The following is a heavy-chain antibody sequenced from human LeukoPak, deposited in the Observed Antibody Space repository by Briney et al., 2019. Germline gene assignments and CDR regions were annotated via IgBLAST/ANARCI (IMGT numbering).Heavy chain of an antibody. V-gene: IGHV1-46*01. CDR1: GYIFTSYY. Sequence: ASVKVSCKASGYIFTSYYMHWVRQAPGQGLEWMGILNPSGGSTSYAQRFQGRVTMTRDTSTSTVYMELSSLRFEDTAVYYCARDILPSYSGYDRTLPDYWGQGTLVTVSS. D-gene: IGHD5-12*01. CDR2: LNPSGGST. J-gene: IGHJ4*02. CDR3: ARDILPSYSGYDRTLPDY.